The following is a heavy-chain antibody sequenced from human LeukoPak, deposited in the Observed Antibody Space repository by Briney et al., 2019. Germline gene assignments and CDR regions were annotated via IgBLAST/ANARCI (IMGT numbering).Heavy chain of an antibody. J-gene: IGHJ4*02. D-gene: IGHD5-12*01. CDR1: GFTFSSSA. Sequence: PGGSLRLSCAASGFTFSSSAMHWVRQAPGKGLECVSAIRNDGGSTYYANSVKGRFTISRDNSKNTRYLQMGSLRAEDMAVYYCARLSDGGYDYWGQGTLVTVSS. CDR3: ARLSDGGYDY. CDR2: IRNDGGST. V-gene: IGHV3-64*01.